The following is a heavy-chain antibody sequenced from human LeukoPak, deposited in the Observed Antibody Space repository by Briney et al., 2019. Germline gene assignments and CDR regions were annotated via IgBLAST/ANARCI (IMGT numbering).Heavy chain of an antibody. CDR1: GGSFSGYY. CDR2: INHSGST. CDR3: ARGRYYGSGSYLEFDY. J-gene: IGHJ4*02. V-gene: IGHV4-34*01. Sequence: SETLSLTCAVYGGSFSGYYWSWIRQPPGKGLEWIGEINHSGSTNYNPSLKSRVTISVDTSKNQFSLKLSSVTAADTAVYYCARGRYYGSGSYLEFDYWGQGTLVTVSS. D-gene: IGHD3-10*01.